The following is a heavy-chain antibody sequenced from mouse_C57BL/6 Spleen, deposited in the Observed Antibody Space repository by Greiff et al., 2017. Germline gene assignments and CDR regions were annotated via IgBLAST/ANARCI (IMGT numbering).Heavy chain of an antibody. CDR3: ARGSNYGWDY. J-gene: IGHJ3*01. CDR2: INPTYGTT. V-gene: IGHV1-39*01. D-gene: IGHD2-5*01. Sequence: EVQLVESGPELVRPGSSVTISCKASGYSFTHYNMNWVKQSHGKSLEWIGVINPTYGTTRYNQKFKGKATLTVDQSSSTAYMQLSSLTSEDSAVYYCARGSNYGWDYWGQGTPVTVSA. CDR1: GYSFTHYN.